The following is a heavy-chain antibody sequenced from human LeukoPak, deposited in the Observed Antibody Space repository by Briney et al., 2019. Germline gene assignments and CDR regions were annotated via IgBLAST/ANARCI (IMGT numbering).Heavy chain of an antibody. CDR3: ARDIGDLGSSWSYYYYYYMDV. D-gene: IGHD6-13*01. J-gene: IGHJ6*03. CDR2: IKQDGSEK. Sequence: GGSLRLSCAASGLTFSSYWMSWVRQAPGKGLEWVANIKQDGSEKYYVDSVKGRFTISRDNAKNSLYLQMNSLRAEDTAVYYCARDIGDLGSSWSYYYYYYMDVWGKGTTVTVSS. V-gene: IGHV3-7*01. CDR1: GLTFSSYW.